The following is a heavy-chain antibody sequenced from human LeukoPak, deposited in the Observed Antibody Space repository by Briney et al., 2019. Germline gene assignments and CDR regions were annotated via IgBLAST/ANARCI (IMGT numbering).Heavy chain of an antibody. J-gene: IGHJ6*02. V-gene: IGHV1-58*01. Sequence: GASVKVSCKASGFTFTSSAVQWVRQARGQRLEWIGWIVVGSGNTNYAQKFQVRVTITRDMSTSTAYMELSSLRSEDTAVYYCAADQYDFWSGYLAGMSVWGQGTTVTVSS. CDR1: GFTFTSSA. CDR2: IVVGSGNT. D-gene: IGHD3-3*01. CDR3: AADQYDFWSGYLAGMSV.